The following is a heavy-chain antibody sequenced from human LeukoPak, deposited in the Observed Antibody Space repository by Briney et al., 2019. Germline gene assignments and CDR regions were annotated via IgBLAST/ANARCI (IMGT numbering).Heavy chain of an antibody. D-gene: IGHD2-2*01. CDR1: GYTFTSYA. J-gene: IGHJ5*02. V-gene: IGHV1-3*01. CDR3: ARDPGGYCSSTSCYLNWFDP. CDR2: INAGNGNT. Sequence: ASVKVSCKASGYTFTSYAMHWVRQAPGQRLEWMGWINAGNGNTKYSQKLQGRVTITRDTSASTAYMELSSLRSEDTAVYYCARDPGGYCSSTSCYLNWFDPWGQGTLVTVSS.